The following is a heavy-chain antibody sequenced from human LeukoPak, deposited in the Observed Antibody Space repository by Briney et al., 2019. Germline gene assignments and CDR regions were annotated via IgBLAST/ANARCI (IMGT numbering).Heavy chain of an antibody. D-gene: IGHD2-21*02. CDR2: ISSRGSTI. J-gene: IGHJ4*02. CDR3: ARGAYCPRIGFCGGDLDY. V-gene: IGHV3-48*03. Sequence: GGSLRLSCAASGFTFSSYEMNWVRQAPGKGLEWVSYISSRGSTIYYADSVKGRFTISRDNAKDSLYLQMNSLRAEDTAFYYCARGAYCPRIGFCGGDLDYWGQGTLVTVSS. CDR1: GFTFSSYE.